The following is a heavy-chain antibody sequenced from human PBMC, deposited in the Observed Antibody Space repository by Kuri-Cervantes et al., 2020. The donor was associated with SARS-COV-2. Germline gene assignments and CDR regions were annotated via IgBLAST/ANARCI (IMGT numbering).Heavy chain of an antibody. V-gene: IGHV3-30*03. CDR2: ISYDETYK. CDR3: ARVEVAGMSYGMDV. CDR1: RFTFRNYG. J-gene: IGHJ6*02. Sequence: GGSLRLCCAASRFTFRNYGMHWVRQAPGKGLEWVALISYDETYKYYADSVEGRFTISRDNSENTLYLQMNSLRAEDTAVYYCARVEVAGMSYGMDVWGQGTTVTVSS. D-gene: IGHD6-19*01.